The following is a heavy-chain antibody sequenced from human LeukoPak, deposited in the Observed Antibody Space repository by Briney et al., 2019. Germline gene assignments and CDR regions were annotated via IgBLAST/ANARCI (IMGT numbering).Heavy chain of an antibody. D-gene: IGHD3-3*01. CDR1: GGSISSYY. V-gene: IGHV4-59*01. CDR3: ARGDDGFDP. Sequence: PSETLSLTRTVSGGSISSYYWSWIRQPPGKGLEWIGYIYYSGSTNYSPSLKSRVTISVDTSKNQFSLKLSSVTAADTAVYYCARGDDGFDPWGQGTLVTVSS. J-gene: IGHJ5*02. CDR2: IYYSGST.